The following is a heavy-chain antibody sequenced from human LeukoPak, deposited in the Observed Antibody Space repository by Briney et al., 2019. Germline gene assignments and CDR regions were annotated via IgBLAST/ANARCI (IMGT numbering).Heavy chain of an antibody. Sequence: PSETLSLTCTVSGGSISSSSYYWGWLRQPPGTGLEWLGSIYYSGSTYYNPSLKSRVTISVDTSKKQFSLKLSSVTAADTAVYYCARDRSDITIFGVVTAGWFDPWGQGTLVTVSS. CDR1: GGSISSSSYY. D-gene: IGHD3-3*01. V-gene: IGHV4-39*07. CDR3: ARDRSDITIFGVVTAGWFDP. CDR2: IYYSGST. J-gene: IGHJ5*02.